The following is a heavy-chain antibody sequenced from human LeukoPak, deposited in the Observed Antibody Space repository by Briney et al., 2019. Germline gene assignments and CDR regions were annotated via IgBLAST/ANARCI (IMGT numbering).Heavy chain of an antibody. V-gene: IGHV4-34*01. J-gene: IGHJ4*02. CDR1: GGSFSGYY. CDR3: ARGGRRAYSEVYYFDY. CDR2: INHSGST. D-gene: IGHD2-21*01. Sequence: SETLPLTCAVYGGSFSGYYWSWIRQPPGKGLEWIGEINHSGSTNYNPSLKSRVTISVDTSKNQLSLKLSSVTAADTAVYYCARGGRRAYSEVYYFDYWGQGTLVTVSS.